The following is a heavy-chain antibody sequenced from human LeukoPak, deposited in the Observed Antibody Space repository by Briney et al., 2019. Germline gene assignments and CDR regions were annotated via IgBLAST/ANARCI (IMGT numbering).Heavy chain of an antibody. J-gene: IGHJ5*02. V-gene: IGHV4-4*07. Sequence: SETLSLTCTVSDGSFSSYYWNWIRQPAGKGLQWIGRIYSSGSTNCNPSLKSRVTMSVDTSKNQFSLRLSSVTAADTAVYYCAGGTYYYDTSDYPHWFDPWGQGTLVTVSS. D-gene: IGHD3-22*01. CDR1: DGSFSSYY. CDR2: IYSSGST. CDR3: AGGTYYYDTSDYPHWFDP.